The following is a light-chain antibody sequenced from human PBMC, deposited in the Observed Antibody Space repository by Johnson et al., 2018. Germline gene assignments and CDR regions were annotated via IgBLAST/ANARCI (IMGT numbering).Light chain of an antibody. V-gene: IGLV1-51*02. CDR2: ENN. CDR1: SSNIGNNY. CDR3: GTWDASLSAGNV. J-gene: IGLJ1*01. Sequence: QSVLTQPPSVSAAPGQKVTISCSGSSSNIGNNYVSWYQQLPGTAPTLLIYENNKRPSGIPDRFSGSKSGTSAPLAIPGLQTGAEADYYCGTWDASLSAGNVFGTGTKVTVL.